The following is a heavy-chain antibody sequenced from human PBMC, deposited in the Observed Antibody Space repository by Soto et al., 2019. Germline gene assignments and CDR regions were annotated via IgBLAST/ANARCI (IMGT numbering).Heavy chain of an antibody. CDR2: ISSGSDYI. Sequence: EVQLVESGGGLVKPGGSLRLSCAASGFTFSSYSMNWVRQAPGKGLEWVSSISSGSDYIFYADSVKGRFTISRDNAKNSLFVQMNSLTAEDTAVYYCARSPGGDAFNVWGQGTVVTVSS. J-gene: IGHJ3*01. V-gene: IGHV3-21*01. CDR1: GFTFSSYS. CDR3: ARSPGGDAFNV.